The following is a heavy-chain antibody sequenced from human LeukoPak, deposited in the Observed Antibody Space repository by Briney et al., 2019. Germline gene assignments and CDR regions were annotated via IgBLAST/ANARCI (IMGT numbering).Heavy chain of an antibody. Sequence: PGGSLRLSCAASGFTFSSYSMNWVRQAPGKGLEWVSSISSSGSYIYYADSVKGRFTISRDDAKNSLYLQMNSLRAEDTAMYYCAMTFYYDDNAYYSAGYWGQGTLVTVSS. CDR2: ISSSGSYI. CDR1: GFTFSSYS. D-gene: IGHD3-22*01. V-gene: IGHV3-21*01. CDR3: AMTFYYDDNAYYSAGY. J-gene: IGHJ4*02.